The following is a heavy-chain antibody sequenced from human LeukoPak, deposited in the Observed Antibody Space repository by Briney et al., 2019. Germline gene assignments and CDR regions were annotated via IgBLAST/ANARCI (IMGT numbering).Heavy chain of an antibody. CDR1: GFTFSDYY. V-gene: IGHV3-11*01. CDR3: ARDLKYDYGDYEGTDY. J-gene: IGHJ4*02. D-gene: IGHD4-17*01. CDR2: ISSSGSTI. Sequence: PGGSLRLSCAASGFTFSDYYMSWIRQAPGKGLEWVSYISSSGSTIYYADSVKGRFTISRDNAKNSLYLQMNSLRAEDTAVYYCARDLKYDYGDYEGTDYWGQGTLVTVSS.